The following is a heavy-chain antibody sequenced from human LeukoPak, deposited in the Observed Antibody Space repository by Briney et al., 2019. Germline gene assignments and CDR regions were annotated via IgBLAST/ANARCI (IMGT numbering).Heavy chain of an antibody. Sequence: SETLSLTCTVSGGSISSYYWSWIRQPPGKGLEWIGYIYYSGSTNYNPSLKSRVTISVDTSKNQFSLKLSSVTAADTAVYYCARGYSSSSPYYYYYGMDVWGQGTTATVSS. J-gene: IGHJ6*02. CDR2: IYYSGST. V-gene: IGHV4-59*01. CDR1: GGSISSYY. D-gene: IGHD6-6*01. CDR3: ARGYSSSSPYYYYYGMDV.